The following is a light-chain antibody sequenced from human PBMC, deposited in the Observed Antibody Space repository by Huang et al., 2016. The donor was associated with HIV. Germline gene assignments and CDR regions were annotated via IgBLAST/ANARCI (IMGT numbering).Light chain of an antibody. CDR3: QHYDSLPPWT. CDR2: DAS. V-gene: IGKV1-33*01. J-gene: IGKJ1*01. CDR1: QDIVNY. Sequence: DIQMTQSPYSLSASVGDRVTITCQASQDIVNYVNGYQQKPGQAPKRLILDASNLETGVPSRFSGSGSWADFTFTISSLQPEDIATYYCQHYDSLPPWTFGQGTRVEIK.